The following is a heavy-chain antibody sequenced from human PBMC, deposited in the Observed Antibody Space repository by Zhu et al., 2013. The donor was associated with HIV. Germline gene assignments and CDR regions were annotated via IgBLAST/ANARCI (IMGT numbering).Heavy chain of an antibody. Sequence: QVQLVQSGAEVKKPGASVKVSCKASGYTFSNYDINWVRQATGQGLEWMGWMNPNSGNTGYAQKFQGRVTMTRDTSTSTVYMELSSLRSEDTAVYYCARRDRGTGTTDYWGQGTLVTVSS. CDR2: MNPNSGNT. CDR3: ARRDRGTGTTDY. D-gene: IGHD1-7*01. CDR1: GYTFSNYD. V-gene: IGHV1-8*01. J-gene: IGHJ4*02.